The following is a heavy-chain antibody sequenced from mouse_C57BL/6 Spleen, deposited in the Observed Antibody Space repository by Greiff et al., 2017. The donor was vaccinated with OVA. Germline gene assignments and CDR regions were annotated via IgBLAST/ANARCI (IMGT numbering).Heavy chain of an antibody. Sequence: EVQRVESGPELVKPGASVKISCKASGYSFTGYYMNWVKQSPEKSLEWIGEINPSTGGTTYNQKFKAKATLTVDKSSSTAYMQLKSLTSEDSAVYYCAREDYYGSSYAWFAYWGQGTLVTVSA. D-gene: IGHD1-1*01. V-gene: IGHV1-42*01. CDR2: INPSTGGT. J-gene: IGHJ3*01. CDR1: GYSFTGYY. CDR3: AREDYYGSSYAWFAY.